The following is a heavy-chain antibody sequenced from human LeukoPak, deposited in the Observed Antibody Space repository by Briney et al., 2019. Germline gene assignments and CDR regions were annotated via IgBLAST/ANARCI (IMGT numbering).Heavy chain of an antibody. J-gene: IGHJ4*02. CDR3: ARGNWDDRGFDS. CDR1: GFTFSSYL. V-gene: IGHV3-53*01. Sequence: PGGSLRLSGRASGFTFSSYLMRWVRQAPGKGLEWVAVIFSGGTTYYADSVKGRFTISRDNSKNTVYLQMNSLRVDETAVYYCARGNWDDRGFDSWGQGTLVTVSS. D-gene: IGHD1-20*01. CDR2: IFSGGTT.